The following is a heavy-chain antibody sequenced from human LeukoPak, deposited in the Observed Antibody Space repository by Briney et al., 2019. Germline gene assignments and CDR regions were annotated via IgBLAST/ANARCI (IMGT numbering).Heavy chain of an antibody. V-gene: IGHV4-59*01. CDR2: IYYSGST. CDR1: GGSISSYY. J-gene: IGHJ4*02. D-gene: IGHD3-22*01. CDR3: ASAGYYDSSGYHYFDY. Sequence: SETLSLTCTVSGGSISSYYWSWIRQPPGKGLEWIGYIYYSGSTNYNPSLKSRVTISVDTSKNQFSLKLSSVTAADTAVYYCASAGYYDSSGYHYFDYWGQGTLVTVSS.